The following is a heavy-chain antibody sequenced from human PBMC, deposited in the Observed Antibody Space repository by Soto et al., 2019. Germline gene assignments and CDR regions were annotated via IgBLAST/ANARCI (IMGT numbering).Heavy chain of an antibody. V-gene: IGHV3-30-3*01. CDR1: GFTFSSYA. Sequence: GGSLRLSCAASGFTFSSYAMHWVRQAPGKGLEWVAVISYDGSNKYYADSVKGRFTISRDNSKNTLYLQMNSLRAEDTAVYYCARGRAGDDSSGYYYGTTGYYFEYWGQGTLVTVSS. CDR3: ARGRAGDDSSGYYYGTTGYYFEY. CDR2: ISYDGSNK. D-gene: IGHD3-22*01. J-gene: IGHJ4*02.